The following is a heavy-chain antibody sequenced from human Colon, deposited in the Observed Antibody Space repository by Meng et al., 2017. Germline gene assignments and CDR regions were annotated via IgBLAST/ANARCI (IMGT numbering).Heavy chain of an antibody. CDR1: GFTFSSYE. J-gene: IGHJ4*02. V-gene: IGHV3-48*03. D-gene: IGHD2-15*01. CDR3: ARVSHRVVAATTFGY. CDR2: ISSSGSTI. Sequence: GESLKISCAASGFTFSSYEMNWVRQAPGKGLEWVSYISSSGSTIYYADSVKGRFTISRDNAKNSLYLQMNSLRAEDTAVYYCARVSHRVVAATTFGYWGQGTLVTVSS.